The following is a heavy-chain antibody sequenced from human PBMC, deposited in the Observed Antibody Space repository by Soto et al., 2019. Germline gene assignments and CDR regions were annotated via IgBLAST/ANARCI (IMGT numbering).Heavy chain of an antibody. V-gene: IGHV4-39*01. CDR1: GGSISSSSYY. CDR2: IYYSGRT. Sequence: QLQLQESGPGLVKPSETLSLTCTVSGGSISSSSYYWGWIRQPPVKGLEWIGSIYYSGRTYYKPYLPSRVTISVDTSKNQFSLKLSSVTAADTAVYYCARLAVAGSGGWFDPWGQGTLVTVSS. CDR3: ARLAVAGSGGWFDP. D-gene: IGHD6-19*01. J-gene: IGHJ5*02.